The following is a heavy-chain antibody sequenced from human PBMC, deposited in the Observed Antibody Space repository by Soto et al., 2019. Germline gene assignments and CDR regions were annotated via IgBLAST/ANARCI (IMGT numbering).Heavy chain of an antibody. CDR2: IYHSGST. Sequence: PSETLSLTCAVSGGSISSSNWWSWVRQPPGKGLEWIGEIYHSGSTNYNPSLKSRVTISVDKSKNQFSLKLSSVTAADTAVYYRARGFASAGSSSSGRSWFDPWGEGTLVTVS. V-gene: IGHV4-4*02. J-gene: IGHJ5*02. CDR3: ARGFASAGSSSSGRSWFDP. CDR1: GGSISSSNW. D-gene: IGHD6-6*01.